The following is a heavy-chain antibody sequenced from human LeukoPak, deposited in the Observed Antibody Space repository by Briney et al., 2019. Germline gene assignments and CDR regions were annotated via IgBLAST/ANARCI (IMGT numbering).Heavy chain of an antibody. CDR2: IYYSGST. V-gene: IGHV4-61*01. D-gene: IGHD6-6*01. CDR1: GGSISSSSYY. CDR3: ASFSSSGYYYYMDV. J-gene: IGHJ6*03. Sequence: SETLSLTCTVSGGSISSSSYYWSWVRQPPGKELEWIGYIYYSGSTNYNSSFKSRVTMSVDSSKNQFSLKLSSVTAADTAVYYCASFSSSGYYYYMDVWGKGTTVTVS.